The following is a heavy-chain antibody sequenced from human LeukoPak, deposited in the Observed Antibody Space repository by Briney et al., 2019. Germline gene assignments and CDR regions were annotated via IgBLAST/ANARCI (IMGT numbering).Heavy chain of an antibody. Sequence: GGSLRLSCAASGFTFSDYYMSWIRQAPGKGLEWVSYISSSGSTIYYADSVKGRFTISRDNSENTLYLQMNSLRAEDTALYYCAKDAPTSGWDFDSWGQGTLVTVSS. V-gene: IGHV3-11*01. J-gene: IGHJ4*02. CDR1: GFTFSDYY. CDR2: ISSSGSTI. D-gene: IGHD6-19*01. CDR3: AKDAPTSGWDFDS.